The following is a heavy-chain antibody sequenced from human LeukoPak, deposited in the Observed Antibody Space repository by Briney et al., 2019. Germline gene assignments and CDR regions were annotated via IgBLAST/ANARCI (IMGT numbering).Heavy chain of an antibody. CDR1: GYTFTNYY. CDR3: ARQPNYGGNSFQFDY. D-gene: IGHD4-23*01. CDR2: INPSGGST. V-gene: IGHV1-46*01. Sequence: ASVKVSCKASGYTFTNYYMHWVRQAPGQGLEWMGIINPSGGSTSYAQKFQGRVTMTRDMSTSTVYMELSSLRSEDTAVYYCARQPNYGGNSFQFDYWGQGTLVTVSS. J-gene: IGHJ4*02.